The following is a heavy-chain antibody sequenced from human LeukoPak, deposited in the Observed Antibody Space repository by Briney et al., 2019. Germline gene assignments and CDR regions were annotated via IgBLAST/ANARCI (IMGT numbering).Heavy chain of an antibody. CDR1: GFTFSSFW. J-gene: IGHJ4*02. CDR2: INGDGNTV. D-gene: IGHD2-2*01. V-gene: IGHV3-74*01. Sequence: GGSLRLSCAASGFTFSSFWMHWVRQTPGKGLVWVSRINGDGNTVNYADSVRGRFTISRDNSKNTLYLQMNSLRAEDTAVYYCAKVEGCSSTSCSENYWGQGTLVTVSS. CDR3: AKVEGCSSTSCSENY.